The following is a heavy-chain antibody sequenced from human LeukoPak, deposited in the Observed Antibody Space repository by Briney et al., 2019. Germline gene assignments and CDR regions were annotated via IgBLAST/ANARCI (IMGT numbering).Heavy chain of an antibody. D-gene: IGHD5-12*01. CDR3: ARERYTAYGNFDY. CDR2: INPNSGDT. Sequence: ASVKVSCKASGYTFTNHPMHWVRQAPGQGLEWMGWINPNSGDTNYVQKFQGRVTMTRDPSISTAYMELSGLRADDTAVYYCARERYTAYGNFDYWGQGTQVPVSS. J-gene: IGHJ4*02. V-gene: IGHV1-2*02. CDR1: GYTFTNHP.